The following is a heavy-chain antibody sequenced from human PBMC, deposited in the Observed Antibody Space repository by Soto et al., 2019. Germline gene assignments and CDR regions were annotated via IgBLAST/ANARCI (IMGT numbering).Heavy chain of an antibody. CDR3: VTFGLSVAADAFDI. CDR1: GFTFSSYS. J-gene: IGHJ3*02. D-gene: IGHD3-16*01. Sequence: PGGSLRLSCAASGFTFSSYSMNWVRQAPGKGLEWVSYISSSTSTIYYVDSVKGRFTISRDNAKNSLYLQMNSLRAEDTAVYYCVTFGLSVAADAFDIWGQGTMVTVSS. CDR2: ISSSTSTI. V-gene: IGHV3-48*04.